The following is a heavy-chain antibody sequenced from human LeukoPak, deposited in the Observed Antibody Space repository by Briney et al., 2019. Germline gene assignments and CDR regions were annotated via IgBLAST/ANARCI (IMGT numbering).Heavy chain of an antibody. CDR3: AKLPPEYTITLTWYSPPFDY. CDR2: LASSGIHI. CDR1: GFTFSSYA. J-gene: IGHJ4*02. V-gene: IGHV3-23*01. D-gene: IGHD2-21*02. Sequence: PGGFLRLSCAASGFTFSSYAMGWVRQAPGRGLEWVSALASSGIHIYYADSVKGRFTISRDNSRNTLYLQMNNLRAEDTAIYYCAKLPPEYTITLTWYSPPFDYWGQGTQVTVSS.